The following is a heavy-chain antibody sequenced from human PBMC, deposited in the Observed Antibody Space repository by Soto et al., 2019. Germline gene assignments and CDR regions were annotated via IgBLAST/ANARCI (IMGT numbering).Heavy chain of an antibody. CDR3: SKGRQSAPMIAFDY. J-gene: IGHJ4*02. Sequence: EVQLLESGGGLVQPGGSLRLSCAASGFTFSSYAMSWVRQAPGKRLEWVSAISGRGGSTYYADSVKGRFTISRENSKNALYLQMNSLRAKDTAVYYCSKGRQSAPMIAFDYWGQGSVVTDSS. D-gene: IGHD3-22*01. CDR2: ISGRGGST. CDR1: GFTFSSYA. V-gene: IGHV3-23*01.